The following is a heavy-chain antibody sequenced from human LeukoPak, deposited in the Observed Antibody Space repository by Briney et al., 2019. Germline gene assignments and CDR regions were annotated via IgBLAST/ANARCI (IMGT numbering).Heavy chain of an antibody. D-gene: IGHD3-16*02. V-gene: IGHV3-66*01. CDR1: GFTVSSNY. J-gene: IGHJ4*02. CDR2: IYSGGST. Sequence: GGSLRLSCAASGFTVSSNYMSWVLQAPGKGLEWVSVIYSGGSTYYADSVKGRFTISRDNSKNTLYLQMNSLRAEDTAVYYCAGTFGGVIAFDFDYWGQGTLVTVSS. CDR3: AGTFGGVIAFDFDY.